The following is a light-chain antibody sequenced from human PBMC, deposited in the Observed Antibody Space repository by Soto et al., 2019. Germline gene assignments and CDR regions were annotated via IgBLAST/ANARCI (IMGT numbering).Light chain of an antibody. CDR3: HQYGSAPWT. Sequence: IVLTQSPGTLSLSPGARGALSCRASQSVSSNYVAWSQQKPGQAPRLLISGASNRATGTPDRFRGSGSGTDFTLTITRLEPEDFAVYYCHQYGSAPWTFGQGTKVDIK. CDR1: QSVSSNY. J-gene: IGKJ1*01. CDR2: GAS. V-gene: IGKV3-20*01.